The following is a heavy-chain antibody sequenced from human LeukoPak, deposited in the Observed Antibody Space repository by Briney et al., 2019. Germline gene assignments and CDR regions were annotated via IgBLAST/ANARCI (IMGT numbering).Heavy chain of an antibody. V-gene: IGHV4-59*08. CDR2: IYYTGST. CDR1: GGSISSYY. D-gene: IGHD1-26*01. J-gene: IGHJ4*02. Sequence: SETLSLTCTVSGGSISSYYWSWIRQPPGKGLEWIGYIYYTGSTNYNPSLKSRVTISVDKSKNQFSLKLSSVTAADTAMYYCAKSGGYGLIDYWGQGTLVTVSS. CDR3: AKSGGYGLIDY.